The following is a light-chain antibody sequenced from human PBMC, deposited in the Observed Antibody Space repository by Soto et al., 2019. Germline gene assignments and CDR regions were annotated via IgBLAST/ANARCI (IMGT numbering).Light chain of an antibody. V-gene: IGKV2-28*01. J-gene: IGKJ5*01. CDR1: QSLLHSNGYNY. CDR3: MQALQTPLT. Sequence: EIVLTQSPLSLPVTPGEPASISCRSSQSLLHSNGYNYVDWYLQKPGQSPQLLIYLVSNRASGVPDRFSVSGSGTDFTLKISRVEAEDVGLYYCMQALQTPLTFGQVTRLEIK. CDR2: LVS.